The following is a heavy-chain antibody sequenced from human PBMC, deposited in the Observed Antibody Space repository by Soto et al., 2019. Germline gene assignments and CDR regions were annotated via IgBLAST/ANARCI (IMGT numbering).Heavy chain of an antibody. CDR2: INGDGSGT. J-gene: IGHJ4*02. CDR3: ARGIFGAGTANDY. CDR1: GFTFSGSW. D-gene: IGHD3-3*01. Sequence: EVQLVESGGGLVQPGGSLRLSCAASGFTFSGSWMHWVRQAPGKGLVWVSRINGDGSGTSYADSVKGRFTISRDDAKNTLLLQMNGLRAEDTAVYYCARGIFGAGTANDYWGQGTGVTVSS. V-gene: IGHV3-74*01.